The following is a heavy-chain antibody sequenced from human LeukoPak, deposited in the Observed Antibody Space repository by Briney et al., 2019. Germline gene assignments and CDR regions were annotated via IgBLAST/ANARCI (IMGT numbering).Heavy chain of an antibody. V-gene: IGHV3-23*01. J-gene: IGHJ4*02. CDR2: ISGSGGST. D-gene: IGHD6-19*01. Sequence: PGGSLRLSCAASGFTVSSNYMSWVRQAPGKGLEWVSAISGSGGSTYYADSVKGRFTISRDNSKNTLYLQMNSLRAEDTAVYYCAKDHIAVAGTPDYWGQGTLVTVSS. CDR3: AKDHIAVAGTPDY. CDR1: GFTVSSNY.